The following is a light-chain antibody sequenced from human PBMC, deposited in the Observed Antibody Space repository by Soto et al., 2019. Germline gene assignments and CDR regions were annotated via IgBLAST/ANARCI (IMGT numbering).Light chain of an antibody. Sequence: RVRTQYTATLSVSPGERATLSCRASQSVSSNLAWYQQKPGQAPRLLFYGASTRATGIPARFSGSGSGTEFTLTISSLQSEDFAVYYCQQYNNLPRPFGQGSIVDIK. CDR1: QSVSSN. V-gene: IGKV3-15*01. CDR3: QQYNNLPRP. CDR2: GAS. J-gene: IGKJ1*01.